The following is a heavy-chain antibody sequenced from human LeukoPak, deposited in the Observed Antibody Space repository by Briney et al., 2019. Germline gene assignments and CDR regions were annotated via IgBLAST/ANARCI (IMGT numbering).Heavy chain of an antibody. D-gene: IGHD2-15*01. J-gene: IGHJ5*02. CDR2: IYSSGST. V-gene: IGHV4-59*08. CDR1: GGSISGYY. Sequence: SETLSLTCTVSGGSISGYYWSWIRQPPGKALEWIGYIYSSGSTNYSPSLKSRITISRDTSKNQLSLKLTSVTAADTAVHYCARHRGCSGGTCYRHFDPWGQGTLVTVSS. CDR3: ARHRGCSGGTCYRHFDP.